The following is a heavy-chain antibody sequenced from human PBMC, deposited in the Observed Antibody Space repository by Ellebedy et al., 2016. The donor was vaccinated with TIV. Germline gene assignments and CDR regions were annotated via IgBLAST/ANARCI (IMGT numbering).Heavy chain of an antibody. CDR1: GFAFSSRW. V-gene: IGHV3-74*01. CDR2: INSDGSST. Sequence: PGGSLRLSCVASGFAFSSRWIHWVRQAQGKGRVWVSHINSDGSSTTYADSVKGRFTIARDNAKDTVYLQMNSLRAEDTAVYYCGRDDRYGLDVWGQGTTVIVSS. CDR3: GRDDRYGLDV. J-gene: IGHJ6*02.